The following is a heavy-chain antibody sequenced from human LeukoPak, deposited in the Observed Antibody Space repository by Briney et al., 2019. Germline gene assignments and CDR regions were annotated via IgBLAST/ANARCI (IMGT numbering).Heavy chain of an antibody. J-gene: IGHJ4*02. CDR3: ARDRGPRTGSMVREACDN. CDR1: GFTFSSYW. V-gene: IGHV3-74*01. D-gene: IGHD3-10*01. Sequence: PGGSLRLSCAASGFTFSSYWIHWVRQAPGKGLVWVSRISSDGSITNYADSVKGRFTISRDNAKNTLYLQMNSLRAEDTAVYYCARDRGPRTGSMVREACDNWGQGTLVTVSS. CDR2: ISSDGSIT.